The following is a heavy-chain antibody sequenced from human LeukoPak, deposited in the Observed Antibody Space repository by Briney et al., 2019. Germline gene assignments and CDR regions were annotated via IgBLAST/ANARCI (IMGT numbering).Heavy chain of an antibody. J-gene: IGHJ4*02. CDR1: GFSFSSYG. Sequence: GGSLRLSCAASGFSFSSYGMHWVRQAPGKGLEWVAFIRYDGSNEYYADSVKGRFTISRDNSKNTLYLQMNSLRAEDTAVYYCAKLLTGGYSYGQNDCWGQGTLVIVSS. V-gene: IGHV3-30*02. CDR2: IRYDGSNE. CDR3: AKLLTGGYSYGQNDC. D-gene: IGHD5-18*01.